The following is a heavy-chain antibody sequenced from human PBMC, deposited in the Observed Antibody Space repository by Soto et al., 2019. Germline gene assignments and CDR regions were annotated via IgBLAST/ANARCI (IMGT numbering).Heavy chain of an antibody. J-gene: IGHJ6*03. Sequence: GASVKVSCKASGGTFSSYTISWVRQAPGQGLEWMGRIIPILGIANYAQKFQGRVTITADKSTSTAYMELSSLRSEDTAVYYCARGPEDYGDYYYYMDVWGKGTTVTVSS. CDR3: ARGPEDYGDYYYYMDV. CDR2: IIPILGIA. D-gene: IGHD4-17*01. V-gene: IGHV1-69*02. CDR1: GGTFSSYT.